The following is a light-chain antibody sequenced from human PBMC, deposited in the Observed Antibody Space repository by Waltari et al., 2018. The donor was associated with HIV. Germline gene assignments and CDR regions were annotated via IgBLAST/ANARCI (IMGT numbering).Light chain of an antibody. CDR2: GNS. CDR1: SSNIGAGYN. J-gene: IGLJ3*02. Sequence: PGQRVTISCTGSSSNIGAGYNVHWYQQVPGTAPKLLIYGNSNRPSGVPDRFSGSKSGTSASLAITGLQAEDEADYYCQSYDRSLSGWVFGGGTKLTVL. CDR3: QSYDRSLSGWV. V-gene: IGLV1-40*01.